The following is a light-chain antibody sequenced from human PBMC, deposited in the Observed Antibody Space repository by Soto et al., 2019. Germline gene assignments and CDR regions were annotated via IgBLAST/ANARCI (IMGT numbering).Light chain of an antibody. CDR3: QHTYITPRT. J-gene: IGKJ1*01. CDR2: AAS. V-gene: IGKV1-39*01. Sequence: DIQMTQSPSSLSASVGDRVTITCRASRSISTHLNWYQQRPGKAPHLLIFAASTLHSGVPPRFSGSGAGTDFTLTISSLQPEDLATYYCQHTYITPRTFGQGTKVDIK. CDR1: RSISTH.